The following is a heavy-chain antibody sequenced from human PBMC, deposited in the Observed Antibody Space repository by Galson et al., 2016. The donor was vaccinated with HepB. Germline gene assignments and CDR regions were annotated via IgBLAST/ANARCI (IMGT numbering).Heavy chain of an antibody. CDR2: TYXXSKWXX. Sequence: CAISGDSVSSNSAAWXXIRXXXSRXXEWLXXTYXXSKWXXXYAXSVKXXIAINPDTSKNQFSLKLNSGTPEDTAVYYCAREATVTRGAFDMWGQGTMVTVSX. CDR1: GDSVSSNSAA. D-gene: IGHD4-17*01. V-gene: IGHV6-1*01. J-gene: IGHJ3*02. CDR3: AREATVTRGAFDM.